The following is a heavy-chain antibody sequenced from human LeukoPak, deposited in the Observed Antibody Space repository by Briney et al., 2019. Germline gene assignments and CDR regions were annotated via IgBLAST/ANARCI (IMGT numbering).Heavy chain of an antibody. CDR1: GYTFTGYY. CDR2: ISTGNGNT. Sequence: GASVKVSCKASGYTFTGYYMHWVRQAPGQGLEWMGWISTGNGNTNSGQKFQGRVTMTTDTSTGTAYMELRSLRSDDTAMYYCATANNWNYALGYWGRGTLVTVSS. D-gene: IGHD1-7*01. V-gene: IGHV1-18*04. CDR3: ATANNWNYALGY. J-gene: IGHJ2*01.